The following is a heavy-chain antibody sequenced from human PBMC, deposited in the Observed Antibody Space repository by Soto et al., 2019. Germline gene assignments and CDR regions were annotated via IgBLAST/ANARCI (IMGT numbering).Heavy chain of an antibody. V-gene: IGHV4-59*01. CDR1: GGSISSYY. CDR2: IYYSGST. J-gene: IGHJ6*03. D-gene: IGHD3-3*01. Sequence: SETLSLTCTVSGGSISSYYWSWIRQPPGKGLEWIGYIYYSGSTNYNPSLKSRVTISVDTSKNQFSLKLSSVTAADTAVYYCARATTITIFGVVTGYYMDVWGKGTTVTVSS. CDR3: ARATTITIFGVVTGYYMDV.